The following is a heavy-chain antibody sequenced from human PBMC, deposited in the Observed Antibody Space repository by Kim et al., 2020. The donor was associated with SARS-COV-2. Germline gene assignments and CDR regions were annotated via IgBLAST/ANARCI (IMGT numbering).Heavy chain of an antibody. D-gene: IGHD3-22*01. V-gene: IGHV3-48*03. Sequence: VKGRSTISRDNAKNSMYLHMNSLRAEGTAVYYCARDRYYEPSGYKKRLDYWGQGTQVTVSS. J-gene: IGHJ4*02. CDR3: ARDRYYEPSGYKKRLDY.